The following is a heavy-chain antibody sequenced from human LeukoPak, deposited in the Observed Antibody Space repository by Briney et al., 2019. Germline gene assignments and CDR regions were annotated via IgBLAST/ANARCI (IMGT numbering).Heavy chain of an antibody. CDR2: IYHSGST. CDR3: ASGGFGLFDY. D-gene: IGHD3-10*01. J-gene: IGHJ4*02. CDR1: GGSFSGYY. Sequence: PSETLSLTCAVYGGSFSGYYWSWIRQPPGKGLEWIGSIYHSGSTYYNPSLKSRVTISVDTSKNQFSLKLSSVTAADTAVYYCASGGFGLFDYWGQGTLVTVSS. V-gene: IGHV4-34*01.